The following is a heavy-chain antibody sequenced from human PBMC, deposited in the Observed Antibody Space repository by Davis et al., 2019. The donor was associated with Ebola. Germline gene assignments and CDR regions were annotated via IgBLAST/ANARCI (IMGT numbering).Heavy chain of an antibody. Sequence: SVKVSCKASGGTFSSYAISWVRQAPGQGLEWMGGIIPIFGTANYAQKFQGRVTITADESTSTAYMELSSLRSEDTAVYYCARGGYYYDSSGPLGALGSGFDPWGQGTLVTVSS. J-gene: IGHJ5*02. V-gene: IGHV1-69*13. D-gene: IGHD3-22*01. CDR1: GGTFSSYA. CDR2: IIPIFGTA. CDR3: ARGGYYYDSSGPLGALGSGFDP.